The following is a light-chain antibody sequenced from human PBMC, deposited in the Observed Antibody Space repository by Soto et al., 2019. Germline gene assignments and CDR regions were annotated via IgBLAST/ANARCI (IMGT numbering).Light chain of an antibody. CDR2: GVT. CDR1: SSDVGGYNY. CDR3: CSYTSSTTLSVV. V-gene: IGLV2-14*01. Sequence: QSALTQPASVSGSPGQSITISCTGTSSDVGGYNYVSWYQQHPGKAPKLMIYGVTNRPSGVSNRFSGSKSANTASLTISGLQDDDEADYYCCSYTSSTTLSVVFGGGTQLTVL. J-gene: IGLJ2*01.